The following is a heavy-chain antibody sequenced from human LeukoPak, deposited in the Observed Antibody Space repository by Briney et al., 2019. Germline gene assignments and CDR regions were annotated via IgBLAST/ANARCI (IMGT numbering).Heavy chain of an antibody. CDR3: ARGEIVVREAWFDP. D-gene: IGHD2-2*01. CDR1: GFTFSSYA. CDR2: ISGSGGST. V-gene: IGHV3-23*01. J-gene: IGHJ5*02. Sequence: GGSLRLSCAASGFTFSSYAMSWVRQAPGKGLEWVSAISGSGGSTYYADSVKGRFTISRDNSKNTLYLQMNSLRAEDTAVYYCARGEIVVREAWFDPWGQGTLVTVSS.